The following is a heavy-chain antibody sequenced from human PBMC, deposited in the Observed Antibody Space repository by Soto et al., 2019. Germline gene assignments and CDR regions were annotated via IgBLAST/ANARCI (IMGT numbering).Heavy chain of an antibody. Sequence: SETLSLTCTVSGGSISSSSYYWGWIRQPPGKGLEWIGSIYYSGSTYYNPSLKSRVTISVDTSKNQFSLKLSSVTAADTAVYYCARHNLPHYYDSSGYSCQFDPWGQGTLVTVSS. CDR1: GGSISSSSYY. J-gene: IGHJ5*02. V-gene: IGHV4-39*01. CDR2: IYYSGST. CDR3: ARHNLPHYYDSSGYSCQFDP. D-gene: IGHD3-22*01.